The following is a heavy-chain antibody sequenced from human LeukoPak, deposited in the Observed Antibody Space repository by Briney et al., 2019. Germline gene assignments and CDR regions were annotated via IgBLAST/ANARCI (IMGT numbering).Heavy chain of an antibody. CDR2: ISGSGGST. CDR3: AKDGQQLVHMY. V-gene: IGHV3-23*01. J-gene: IGHJ4*02. CDR1: GFTFSSYA. D-gene: IGHD6-13*01. Sequence: GGSLRLSCAASGFTFSSYAMSWVRQAPGKGLEWVSAISGSGGSTYYADSVRGRFTISRDNSKNTLYLQMNSLRAEDTAVYYCAKDGQQLVHMYWGQGTLVTVSS.